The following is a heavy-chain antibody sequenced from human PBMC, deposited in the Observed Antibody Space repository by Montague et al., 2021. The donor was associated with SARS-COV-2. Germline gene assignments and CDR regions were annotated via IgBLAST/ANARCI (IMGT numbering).Heavy chain of an antibody. CDR1: GGSISSSSYY. J-gene: IGHJ6*04. D-gene: IGHD2-2*01. CDR3: ARRPIGYCSSTSCYADYYYGMDV. V-gene: IGHV4-39*01. CDR2: IYYSGST. Sequence: SETLSLTCTVSGGSISSSSYYWGWIRQPPGKGLEWIGSIYYSGSTYYNPSLKSRVTISVDTSKNQFSLKLSSVTAADTAVYYCARRPIGYCSSTSCYADYYYGMDVWGKGTTVTVSS.